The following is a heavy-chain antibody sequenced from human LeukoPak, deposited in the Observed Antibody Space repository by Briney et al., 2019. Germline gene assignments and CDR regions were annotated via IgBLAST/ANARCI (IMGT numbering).Heavy chain of an antibody. D-gene: IGHD6-19*01. J-gene: IGHJ4*02. V-gene: IGHV1-2*02. CDR2: INPNSGGT. CDR3: ARDPLPGVAVARVFDY. CDR1: GYTFTVYY. Sequence: ASVKVSCKASGYTFTVYYMHWVRQAPGQGLEWMGWINPNSGGTNYAQKFRGRVTMTRDTSISTAYMELSRLRSDDTAVYYCARDPLPGVAVARVFDYWGQGTLVTVSS.